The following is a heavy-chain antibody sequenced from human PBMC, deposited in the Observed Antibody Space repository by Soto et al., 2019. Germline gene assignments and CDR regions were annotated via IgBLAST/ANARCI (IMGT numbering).Heavy chain of an antibody. CDR3: ARYSGSYWHYLDF. D-gene: IGHD1-26*01. V-gene: IGHV5-51*01. J-gene: IGHJ4*02. CDR1: GYSFASHW. Sequence: GESLKSSCNGSGYSFASHWVAWVGQMPEKGLEWIGTIYPGDSDTKYSSAFRGHVTISADTSVSTAYLQWRSLEATDSAIYYCARYSGSYWHYLDFWGQGTLVTVSS. CDR2: IYPGDSDT.